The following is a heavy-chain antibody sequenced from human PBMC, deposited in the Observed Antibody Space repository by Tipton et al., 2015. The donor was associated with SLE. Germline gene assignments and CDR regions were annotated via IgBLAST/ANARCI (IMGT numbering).Heavy chain of an antibody. D-gene: IGHD6-13*01. V-gene: IGHV4-31*02. CDR1: GGSISSGGYY. CDR2: IYYSGST. CDR3: ARDTGAAAGSDAFDI. Sequence: LRLSCTVSGGSISSGGYYWSWIRQHPGKGLEWIGYIYYSGSTNYNPSLKSRVTISVDTSKNQFSLKLSSVTAADTAVYYCARDTGAAAGSDAFDIWGQGTMVTVSS. J-gene: IGHJ3*02.